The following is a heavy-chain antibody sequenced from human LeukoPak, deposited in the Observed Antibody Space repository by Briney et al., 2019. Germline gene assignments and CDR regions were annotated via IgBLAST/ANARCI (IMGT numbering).Heavy chain of an antibody. CDR2: INPSGGST. D-gene: IGHD1-26*01. CDR3: ATGGGSYWDAFDI. Sequence: ASVKVSCKASRYTFTSYYMHWVRQAPGQGLEWMGIINPSGGSTSYAQKFQGRVTMTRDTSTSTVYMELSSLRSEDTAVYYCATGGGSYWDAFDIWGQGTMVTVSS. V-gene: IGHV1-46*01. CDR1: RYTFTSYY. J-gene: IGHJ3*02.